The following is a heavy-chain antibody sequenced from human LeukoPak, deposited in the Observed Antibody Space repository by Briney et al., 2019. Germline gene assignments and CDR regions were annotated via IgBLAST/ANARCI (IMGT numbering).Heavy chain of an antibody. CDR2: IIPIFGTA. J-gene: IGHJ4*02. V-gene: IGHV1-69*06. CDR1: GGTFSSYA. D-gene: IGHD6-19*01. CDR3: ARGRKRSNRWLVKWFDY. Sequence: SVKVSCKASGGTFSSYAISWVRQAPGQGLEWMGGIIPIFGTANYAQKFQGRVTITADKSTSTAYMELSSLRSEDTAVYYCARGRKRSNRWLVKWFDYWGQGTLVTVSS.